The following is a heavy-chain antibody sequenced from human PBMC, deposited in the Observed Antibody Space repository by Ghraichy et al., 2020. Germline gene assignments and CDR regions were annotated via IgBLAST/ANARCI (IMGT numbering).Heavy chain of an antibody. D-gene: IGHD6-13*01. CDR2: ISGDSVYI. Sequence: GGSLRLSCAASGFTFSTDSIHWARQAPGKGLEWVSSISGDSVYIYYADSVKGRFTISRDNAKNSVYLQMDSLRAEDTAVYYCAKSIPKSKTVAGSPLAWWGQGTLVTVSS. V-gene: IGHV3-21*01. CDR3: AKSIPKSKTVAGSPLAW. J-gene: IGHJ4*02. CDR1: GFTFSTDS.